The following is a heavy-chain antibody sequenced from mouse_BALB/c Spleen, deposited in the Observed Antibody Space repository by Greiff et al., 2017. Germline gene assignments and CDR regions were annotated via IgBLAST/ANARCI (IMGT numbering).Heavy chain of an antibody. CDR2: ISNGGGST. J-gene: IGHJ4*01. Sequence: EVMLVESGGGLVQPGGSLKLSCAASGFTFSSYTMSWVRQTPEKRLEWVAYISNGGGSTYYPDTVKGRFTISRDNAKNTLYLQMSSLKSEDTAMYYCARPLDGYFAMDYWGQGTSVTVSS. V-gene: IGHV5-12-2*01. D-gene: IGHD2-3*01. CDR1: GFTFSSYT. CDR3: ARPLDGYFAMDY.